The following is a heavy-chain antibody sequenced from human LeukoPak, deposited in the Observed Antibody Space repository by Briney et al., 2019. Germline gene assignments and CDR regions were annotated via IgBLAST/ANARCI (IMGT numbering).Heavy chain of an antibody. J-gene: IGHJ4*02. CDR1: GFTFSSHA. V-gene: IGHV3-13*01. CDR2: IGTAGDT. Sequence: QPGGSLRLSCAASGFTFSSHAMSWVRQATGKGLEWVSAIGTAGDTYYPGSVKGQFAISRENAKNSLYLQMNSLRAEDTAVYYCATELGSVFDYWGQGTLVTVSS. D-gene: IGHD7-27*01. CDR3: ATELGSVFDY.